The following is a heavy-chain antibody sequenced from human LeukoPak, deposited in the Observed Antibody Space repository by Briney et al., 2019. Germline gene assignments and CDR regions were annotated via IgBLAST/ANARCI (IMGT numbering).Heavy chain of an antibody. CDR2: ISSSSYI. Sequence: PGGSLRLSCAASGFTFSSYSMNWVRQAPGKGLEWVSSISSSSYIYYADSAKGRFTISRDNAKNSLYLQMNSLRAEDTAVYYCAVLEYGGSIDAFDIWGQGTMVTVSS. J-gene: IGHJ3*02. CDR3: AVLEYGGSIDAFDI. V-gene: IGHV3-21*01. CDR1: GFTFSSYS. D-gene: IGHD3-3*01.